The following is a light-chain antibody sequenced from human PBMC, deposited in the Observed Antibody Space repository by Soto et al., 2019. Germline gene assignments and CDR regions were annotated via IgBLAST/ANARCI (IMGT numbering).Light chain of an antibody. V-gene: IGKV3-20*01. CDR1: QSVSSSY. J-gene: IGKJ5*01. Sequence: EIVLTQSPGTLSLSPGERATLSCRASQSVSSSYLAWYQQTPGQAPRLLIYGASSRATGIPDRFSGSGSGTDFTLTISRPEPEDFAVYYCQQYGSSPQTFGQGTRLEIK. CDR3: QQYGSSPQT. CDR2: GAS.